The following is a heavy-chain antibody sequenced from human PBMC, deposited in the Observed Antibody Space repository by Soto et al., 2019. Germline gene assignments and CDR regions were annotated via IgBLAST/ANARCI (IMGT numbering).Heavy chain of an antibody. D-gene: IGHD5-12*01. J-gene: IGHJ6*02. V-gene: IGHV1-2*02. CDR2: INPNSGGT. Sequence: GASVKVSCKASGYTFTGYYMHWVRQAPGQGLEWMGWINPNSGGTNYAQKFQGRVTMTRGTSISTAYMELSRLRSDDTAVDHCARAGYSGYDKNENYYYYYGMDVWGQGTTVTVSS. CDR1: GYTFTGYY. CDR3: ARAGYSGYDKNENYYYYYGMDV.